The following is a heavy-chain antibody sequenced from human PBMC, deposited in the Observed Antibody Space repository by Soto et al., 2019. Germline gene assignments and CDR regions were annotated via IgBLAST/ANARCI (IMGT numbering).Heavy chain of an antibody. J-gene: IGHJ4*02. CDR2: ISAYNGNT. Sequence: QVQLVQSGAEVKKPGASVKVSCKASGYTFTSYGISWVRQAPGQGLEWMGWISAYNGNTNYAQKLQGRVTMTTDTCTSEAYMELRCLRSDDTAVYYSARGSEQLGDLDYWGQGTLVTVSS. V-gene: IGHV1-18*01. CDR3: ARGSEQLGDLDY. CDR1: GYTFTSYG. D-gene: IGHD6-6*01.